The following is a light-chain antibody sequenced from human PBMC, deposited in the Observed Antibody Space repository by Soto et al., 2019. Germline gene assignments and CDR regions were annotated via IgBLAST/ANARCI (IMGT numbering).Light chain of an antibody. CDR1: QTFSSH. CDR2: DAS. Sequence: EIVLTQSPATLSLSPGERATLSCRASQTFSSHLAWYQQKPGQAPWLLIYDASKRATGIPARFSGRGSGTDFTLTISSLEPEDFAVYYCQQRSSWPPVITFGQGTRLEIK. V-gene: IGKV3-11*01. J-gene: IGKJ5*01. CDR3: QQRSSWPPVIT.